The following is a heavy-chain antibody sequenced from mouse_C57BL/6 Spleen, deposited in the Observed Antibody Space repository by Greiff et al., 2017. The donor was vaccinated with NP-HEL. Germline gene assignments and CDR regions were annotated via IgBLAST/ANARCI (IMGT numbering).Heavy chain of an antibody. Sequence: QVQLQQSGAELVRPGSSVKLSCKASGYTFTSYWMDWVKQRPGQGLEWIGNIYPSDSETHYNQKFKDKATLTVDKSSSTAYMQLSSLTSEDSAVYYCARGGLYYFDYWGQGTTLTVSS. V-gene: IGHV1-61*01. CDR3: ARGGLYYFDY. D-gene: IGHD3-3*01. CDR1: GYTFTSYW. J-gene: IGHJ2*01. CDR2: IYPSDSET.